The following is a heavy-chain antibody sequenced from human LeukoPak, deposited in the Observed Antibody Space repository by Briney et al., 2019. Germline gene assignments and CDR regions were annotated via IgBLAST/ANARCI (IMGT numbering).Heavy chain of an antibody. Sequence: GGSLRLSCAASGFTFSDHYMSWFRQAPGKGLEWVSYISNSGSLKYYADSVKGRFTISRDNSKNTLYLQMNSLRAEDTAVYYCARDLEGYSNYFDYWGQGTLVTVSS. CDR2: ISNSGSLK. CDR1: GFTFSDHY. V-gene: IGHV3-11*04. D-gene: IGHD4-11*01. CDR3: ARDLEGYSNYFDY. J-gene: IGHJ4*02.